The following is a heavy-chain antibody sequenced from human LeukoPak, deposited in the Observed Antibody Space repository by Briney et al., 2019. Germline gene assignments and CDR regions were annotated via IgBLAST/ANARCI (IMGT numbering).Heavy chain of an antibody. V-gene: IGHV3-30*18. Sequence: GGSLRLSCAASGFTFSSYGMHWVRQAPGKGLEWVAVISYDGSNKYYADSVKGRFTISRDNSKNTLYLQMNSLRAEDTAVYYCAKSGGDGYSYYFDYWGQGTLVTVSS. CDR3: AKSGGDGYSYYFDY. CDR2: ISYDGSNK. J-gene: IGHJ4*02. D-gene: IGHD5-18*01. CDR1: GFTFSSYG.